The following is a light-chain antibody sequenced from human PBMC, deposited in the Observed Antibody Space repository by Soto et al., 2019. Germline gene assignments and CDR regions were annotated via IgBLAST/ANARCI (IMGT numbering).Light chain of an antibody. V-gene: IGKV2-28*01. CDR1: QSLLHINGYNY. CDR3: IQNLHTPLT. CDR2: WAS. Sequence: DIVVTQSPLSLPVTPGEPASISRRSSQSLLHINGYNYLDWYLQKPGQSPQLLIYWASNGASGVPDRFSGSGSGTDFPLKISRVEAEDFGVYYCIQNLHTPLTFXGGTKLDIK. J-gene: IGKJ4*01.